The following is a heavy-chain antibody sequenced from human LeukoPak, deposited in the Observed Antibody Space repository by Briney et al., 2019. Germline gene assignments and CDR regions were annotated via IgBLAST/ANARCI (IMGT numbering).Heavy chain of an antibody. CDR1: GFTFSTYS. CDR3: TRDRAFTMIRGVITNWSDP. J-gene: IGHJ5*02. V-gene: IGHV3-48*01. D-gene: IGHD3-10*01. Sequence: GGSLRLSCAASGFTFSTYSMNWVRQAPGEGLEWVSYISSSSTTIYYADSVKGRFTISRDNAKNSLYLQMNSLRAEDTAVYYCTRDRAFTMIRGVITNWSDPWGQGTQVTVSS. CDR2: ISSSSTTI.